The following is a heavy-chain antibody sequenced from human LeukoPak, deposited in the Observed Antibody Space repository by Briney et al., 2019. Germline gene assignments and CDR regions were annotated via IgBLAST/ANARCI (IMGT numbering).Heavy chain of an antibody. CDR1: GFTFSSYW. Sequence: GGSLRLSCAASGFTFSSYWMSWVRQAPGKGLEWVANIKQDGSEKYYVDSVKGRFTISRDNSKNTLYLQMNSLRAEDTAVYYCAKHYYDSSGYHDDAFDIWGQETMVTVSS. D-gene: IGHD3-22*01. V-gene: IGHV3-7*03. J-gene: IGHJ3*02. CDR3: AKHYYDSSGYHDDAFDI. CDR2: IKQDGSEK.